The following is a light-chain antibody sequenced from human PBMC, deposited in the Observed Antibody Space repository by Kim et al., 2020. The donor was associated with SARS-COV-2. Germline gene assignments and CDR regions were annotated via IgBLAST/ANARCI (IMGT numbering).Light chain of an antibody. CDR3: QHRAIWPLT. Sequence: LSPGERATLSCRASQSVSTYLAWYQHKPGQAPRLLIYDASKRATGIPARFSGSGSGTDFTLTISSLEPEDFAVYFCQHRAIWPLTFGGGTKVDIK. CDR1: QSVSTY. V-gene: IGKV3-11*01. CDR2: DAS. J-gene: IGKJ4*01.